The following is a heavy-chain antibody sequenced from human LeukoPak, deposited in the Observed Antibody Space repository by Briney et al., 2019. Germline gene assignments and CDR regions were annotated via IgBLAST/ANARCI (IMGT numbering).Heavy chain of an antibody. D-gene: IGHD2-2*02. J-gene: IGHJ3*02. CDR1: GGSISSGGYY. CDR2: IYYSGST. CDR3: ARDLGYCSSTSCYKNDDAFDI. V-gene: IGHV4-31*03. Sequence: SETLSLTCTVSGGSISSGGYYWSWIRQHPGKGLEWIGYIYYSGSTYYNPSLKSRVTISVDTSKNLFSLKLSSVTAADTAVYYCARDLGYCSSTSCYKNDDAFDIWGQGTMVTVSS.